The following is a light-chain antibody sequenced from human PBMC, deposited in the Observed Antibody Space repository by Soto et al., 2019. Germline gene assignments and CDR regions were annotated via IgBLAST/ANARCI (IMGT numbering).Light chain of an antibody. CDR1: RSNIWRNY. CDR3: AAWDDTLHGPV. J-gene: IGLJ3*02. CDR2: RNN. V-gene: IGLV1-47*01. Sequence: QSVLTQPPSASGTPGQRVSISCSGSRSNIWRNYVYWYQQLPGTAPKLLIQRNNERPSGVTDRFSGSQSGTSVSLAISGLRSEDEATYYGAAWDDTLHGPVFGGGTQLTVL.